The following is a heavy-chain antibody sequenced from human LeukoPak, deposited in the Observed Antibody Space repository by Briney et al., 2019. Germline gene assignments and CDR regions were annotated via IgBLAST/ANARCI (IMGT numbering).Heavy chain of an antibody. CDR2: IYYSGST. Sequence: SETLSLTCTVSGGSISSYYWSWIRQPPGKGLEWIGYIYYSGSTNYNPSLKSRVTISVDTSKNQFSLKLSSVTAADTAVYYCAGIVVVPAAIDYWGQGTLVTVSS. J-gene: IGHJ4*02. D-gene: IGHD2-2*01. CDR1: GGSISSYY. CDR3: AGIVVVPAAIDY. V-gene: IGHV4-59*08.